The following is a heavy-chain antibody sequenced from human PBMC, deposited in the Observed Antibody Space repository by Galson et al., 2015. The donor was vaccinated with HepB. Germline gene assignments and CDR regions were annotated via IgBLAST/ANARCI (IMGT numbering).Heavy chain of an antibody. CDR1: GFTFSNAW. CDR3: SGSNRAFDI. D-gene: IGHD3-10*01. V-gene: IGHV3-15*07. Sequence: SLRLSCAASGFTFSNAWMNWVRQAPGKGLEWVGRIKREIDGGTTDYAAPVKGRLTISRDDSKSTLYLQMNGLKTEDTAVYYCSGSNRAFDIWGQGTMVTVSS. J-gene: IGHJ3*02. CDR2: IKREIDGGTT.